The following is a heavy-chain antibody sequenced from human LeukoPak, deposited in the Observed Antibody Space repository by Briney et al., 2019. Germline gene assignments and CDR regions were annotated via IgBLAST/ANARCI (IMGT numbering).Heavy chain of an antibody. J-gene: IGHJ4*02. CDR3: VRGTPTPGMDY. D-gene: IGHD3-10*01. CDR2: IDTTTGNP. Sequence: ASVTVSFTASGYPFSAHFLNWVRQAPGQGLEWMGNIDTTTGNPRYAQDFTGRFVFSLDTSVSAAYLQITSLKADDTAAYYCVRGTPTPGMDYWGQGTQVTVSS. CDR1: GYPFSAHF. V-gene: IGHV7-4-1*02.